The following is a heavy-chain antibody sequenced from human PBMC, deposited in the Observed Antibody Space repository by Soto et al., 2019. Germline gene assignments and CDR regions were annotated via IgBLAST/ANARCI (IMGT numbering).Heavy chain of an antibody. CDR3: AREWSTSGDLDY. J-gene: IGHJ4*02. V-gene: IGHV3-30-3*01. D-gene: IGHD3-10*01. Sequence: QVQLVESGGGVVQPGRSLRLSCAASGFTFSSHSIQWVRQAPGKGLEWVAVISYDGSIKYYADSVKGRFTISRDNSQNTAYLQMNSLRAEDTAVFYCAREWSTSGDLDYWGQGTLVIVSS. CDR1: GFTFSSHS. CDR2: ISYDGSIK.